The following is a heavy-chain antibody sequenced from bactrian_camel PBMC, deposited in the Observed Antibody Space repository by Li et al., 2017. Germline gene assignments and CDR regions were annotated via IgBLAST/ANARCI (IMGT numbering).Heavy chain of an antibody. J-gene: IGHJ4*01. CDR1: GFTDNSCG. CDR2: MSKDGST. D-gene: IGHD2*01. V-gene: IGHV3S53*01. Sequence: VQLVESGGGSVQAGESLRLSCTAPGFTDNSCGLGWYRQAEGMQREWVSSMSKDGSTTYADSVKGRFTISRDKAKDTVYLQMNSLKPEDTALYSCRTAEWCREFVRLGQGTQVTVS.